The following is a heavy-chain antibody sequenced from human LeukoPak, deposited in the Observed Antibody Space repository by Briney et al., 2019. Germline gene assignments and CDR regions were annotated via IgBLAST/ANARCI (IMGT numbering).Heavy chain of an antibody. Sequence: GSLRLSCAASGFTFSSYSMNWVRQAPGKGLEWVSSISGSSSYIYYADSVKGRFTISRDNAKNSLYLQMNSLRAEDTAVYYCARGHRVVAVAGTWYYFDYWGQGTLVTVSS. CDR1: GFTFSSYS. D-gene: IGHD6-19*01. V-gene: IGHV3-21*04. CDR2: ISGSSSYI. CDR3: ARGHRVVAVAGTWYYFDY. J-gene: IGHJ4*02.